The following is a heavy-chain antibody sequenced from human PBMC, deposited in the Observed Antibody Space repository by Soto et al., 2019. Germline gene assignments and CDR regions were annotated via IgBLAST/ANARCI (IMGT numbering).Heavy chain of an antibody. D-gene: IGHD3-22*01. Sequence: PSETLSLTCTVSGGSISSYYWSWIRQPPGKGLEWIGYIYYSGSTNYNPSLKSRVTISVDTSKNQFSLKLSSVTAADTAVYYCASDYYDSSGAKSDAFDIWGKGTMVTVSS. J-gene: IGHJ3*02. CDR1: GGSISSYY. V-gene: IGHV4-59*01. CDR2: IYYSGST. CDR3: ASDYYDSSGAKSDAFDI.